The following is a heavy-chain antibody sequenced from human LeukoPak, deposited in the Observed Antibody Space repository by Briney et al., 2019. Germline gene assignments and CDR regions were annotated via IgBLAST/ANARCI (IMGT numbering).Heavy chain of an antibody. CDR1: GFTFSSYA. Sequence: PGGSLRLSCAASGFTFSSYAMHWVRQAPGKGLEYVSAISSNGGSTYYENSVKGRFTISRDNSKNTLYLQMGSLRAEDMAVYYCARDGDSGSYSDYWGQGTLVTVSS. CDR2: ISSNGGST. V-gene: IGHV3-64*01. J-gene: IGHJ4*02. CDR3: ARDGDSGSYSDY. D-gene: IGHD1-26*01.